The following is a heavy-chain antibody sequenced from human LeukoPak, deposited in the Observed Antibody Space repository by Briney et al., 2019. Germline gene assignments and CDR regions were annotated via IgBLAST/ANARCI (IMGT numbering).Heavy chain of an antibody. CDR1: GFTFSSYA. J-gene: IGHJ4*02. V-gene: IGHV3-21*06. CDR3: VRVDDSGYLWDY. Sequence: GGSLRLPCAASGFTFSSYAMSWVRQAPGKGLEWVSSITASSNYIDYAASVKGRFTISRDNAKNSLHLQLSSLRVEDTAIYYCVRVDDSGYLWDYWGQGTLVTVSS. CDR2: ITASSNYI. D-gene: IGHD3-22*01.